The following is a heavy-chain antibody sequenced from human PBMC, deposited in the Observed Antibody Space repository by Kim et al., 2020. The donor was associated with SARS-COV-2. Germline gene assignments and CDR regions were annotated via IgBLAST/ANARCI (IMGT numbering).Heavy chain of an antibody. V-gene: IGHV3-21*01. Sequence: GGSLRLSCAASGFTFSSYSMNWVRQAPGKGLEWVSSISSSSYIYYADSVKGRFTISRDNAKNSLYLQMNSLRAEDTAVYYCAREARTRWFGEQIDYWGQGTLVTVSS. D-gene: IGHD3-10*01. CDR1: GFTFSSYS. CDR3: AREARTRWFGEQIDY. CDR2: ISSSSYI. J-gene: IGHJ4*02.